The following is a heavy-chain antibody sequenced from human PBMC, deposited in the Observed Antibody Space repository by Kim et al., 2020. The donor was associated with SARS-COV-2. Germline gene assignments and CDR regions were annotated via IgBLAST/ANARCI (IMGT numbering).Heavy chain of an antibody. V-gene: IGHV4-39*01. J-gene: IGHJ5*02. CDR2: IYYSGST. Sequence: SETLSLTCTVSVGSISSSSYYWGWIRQPPGKGLEWIGSIYYSGSTYYYPSLKSRVTISVDTTKNQFSLKLSSVTAADTAVYYCAPIRLYFRWFDPWGQGTLVTVSS. D-gene: IGHD3-9*01. CDR3: APIRLYFRWFDP. CDR1: VGSISSSSYY.